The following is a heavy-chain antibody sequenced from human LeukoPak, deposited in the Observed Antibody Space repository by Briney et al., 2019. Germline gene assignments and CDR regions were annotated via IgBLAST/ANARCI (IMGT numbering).Heavy chain of an antibody. J-gene: IGHJ3*02. Sequence: PSETLSLTCTVSGGSISSYYWSWIRQPPGKGLEWIGYIYYSGSTNYNPSLKSRVTISVDTSKNQFSLKLSSVTAADTAVYYSARVRNRSGYDYAFDIWGQGTMVTVSS. V-gene: IGHV4-59*01. CDR3: ARVRNRSGYDYAFDI. D-gene: IGHD5-12*01. CDR1: GGSISSYY. CDR2: IYYSGST.